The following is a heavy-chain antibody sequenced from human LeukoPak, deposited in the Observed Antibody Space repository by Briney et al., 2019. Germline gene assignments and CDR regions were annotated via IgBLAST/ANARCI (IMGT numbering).Heavy chain of an antibody. Sequence: DSLKISWEGSGYNFAICWIGWVRHMPGKDLEWIVIIYPGDSDTTYSPSFQGQDTISADKSIRTAYLQWSSLKASDTAIYYCARQQGNYGGNLGYWGQGTLVTVSS. D-gene: IGHD4-23*01. CDR3: ARQQGNYGGNLGY. CDR1: GYNFAICW. J-gene: IGHJ4*02. CDR2: IYPGDSDT. V-gene: IGHV5-51*01.